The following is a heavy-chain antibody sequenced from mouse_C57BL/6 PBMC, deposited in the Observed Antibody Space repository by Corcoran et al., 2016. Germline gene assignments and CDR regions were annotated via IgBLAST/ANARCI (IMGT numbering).Heavy chain of an antibody. Sequence: QVQLQQSGAELVKPGASVKISCKASGYAFSSYWMNWVKQRPGKGLEWIGQIYPGDGDTNYNGKFKGKATLTADKSSSTAYMQLSSLTSEDSAVYFCARGGSYDGYYFYWYFDVWGTGTTVTVSS. CDR1: GYAFSSYW. D-gene: IGHD2-3*01. J-gene: IGHJ1*03. CDR2: IYPGDGDT. CDR3: ARGGSYDGYYFYWYFDV. V-gene: IGHV1-80*01.